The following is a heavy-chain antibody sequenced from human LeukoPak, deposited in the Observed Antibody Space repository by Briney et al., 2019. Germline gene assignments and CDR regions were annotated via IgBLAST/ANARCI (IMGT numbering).Heavy chain of an antibody. J-gene: IGHJ2*01. CDR2: ISGDSNTI. CDR3: ARDRAAPTWFFDL. Sequence: GGSLRLSCAASGFTFSTYSMNWVRQAPGERLEWLSYISGDSNTIYYADSVKGRFTISRDNAKTSLYLQMNTLRDEDTAVYYCARDRAAPTWFFDLWGRGTLVLVS. D-gene: IGHD2-15*01. CDR1: GFTFSTYS. V-gene: IGHV3-48*02.